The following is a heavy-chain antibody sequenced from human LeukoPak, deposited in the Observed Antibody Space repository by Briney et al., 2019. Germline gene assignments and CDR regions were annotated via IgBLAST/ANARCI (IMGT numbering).Heavy chain of an antibody. CDR3: ARVRCSGGSCYTRLDY. Sequence: ASVKVSCKASGGTFSSYAISWVRQAPGQRLEWMGGIIPIFGTANYAQKFQGRVTITADKSTSTAYMELSSLRSEDTAVYYCARVRCSGGSCYTRLDYWGQGTLVTVSS. J-gene: IGHJ4*02. D-gene: IGHD2-15*01. V-gene: IGHV1-69*06. CDR1: GGTFSSYA. CDR2: IIPIFGTA.